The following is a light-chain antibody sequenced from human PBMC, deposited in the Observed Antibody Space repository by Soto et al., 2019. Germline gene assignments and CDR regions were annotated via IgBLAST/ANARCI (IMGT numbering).Light chain of an antibody. CDR2: EVS. V-gene: IGLV2-14*01. CDR1: SSDVGGYNY. J-gene: IGLJ7*01. Sequence: QSALTQPASVSGSPGQSITISCTGTSSDVGGYNYVSWYQQHPGKAPKLMIYEVSNRPSGVSNRFSGSKSGNTASLTISGLQAEDEADYYCSSYISSSTFVFGTGTQLTVL. CDR3: SSYISSSTFV.